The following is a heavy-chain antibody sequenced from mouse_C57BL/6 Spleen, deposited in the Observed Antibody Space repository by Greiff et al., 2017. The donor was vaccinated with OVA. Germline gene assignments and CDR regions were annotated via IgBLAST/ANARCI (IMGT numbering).Heavy chain of an antibody. CDR1: GFNIKDYY. CDR2: IDPEDGDT. J-gene: IGHJ4*01. V-gene: IGHV14-2*01. CDR3: ARSYYGSSPRYAMDY. Sequence: VQLQQSGAELVKPGASVKLSCTASGFNIKDYYMHWVKQRTEQGLEWIGRIDPEDGDTKYAPKFQGKATITADTSSNTAYRQLSSLTSEDTAVYYCARSYYGSSPRYAMDYWGQGTSVTVSS. D-gene: IGHD1-1*01.